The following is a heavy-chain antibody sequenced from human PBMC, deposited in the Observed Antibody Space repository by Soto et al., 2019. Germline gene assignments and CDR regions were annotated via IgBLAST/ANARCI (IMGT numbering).Heavy chain of an antibody. CDR1: GYTFTNFY. Sequence: QVQLVQSGAEVKEPGASVKISCKGSGYTFTNFYLHSVRQAPGQGLEWMGIVNPNGGSTNYAQNFKVSITYSRDTSTITVYMELHSLRSTYTFLYYCARGLASGDCWGQGTLVSVSS. CDR2: VNPNGGST. V-gene: IGHV1-46*03. J-gene: IGHJ4*02. CDR3: ARGLASGDC. D-gene: IGHD6-6*01.